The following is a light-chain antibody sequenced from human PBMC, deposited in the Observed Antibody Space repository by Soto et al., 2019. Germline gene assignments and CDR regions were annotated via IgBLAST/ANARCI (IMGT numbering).Light chain of an antibody. CDR1: QSVSSSY. Sequence: EIVLTQSPGTLSLSPGERATLSCRASQSVSSSYLAWYQQKPGQAPRLLIYGASSRATGIPDRFSGSGSGTDFTLTISRLEPEDFAMYYCQQYYNWPPLTFGGGTKVDIK. J-gene: IGKJ4*01. CDR3: QQYYNWPPLT. V-gene: IGKV3-20*01. CDR2: GAS.